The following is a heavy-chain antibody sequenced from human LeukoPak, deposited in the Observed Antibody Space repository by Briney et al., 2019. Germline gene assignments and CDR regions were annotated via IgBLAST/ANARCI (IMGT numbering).Heavy chain of an antibody. V-gene: IGHV1-3*04. CDR1: GGTFTSYA. Sequence: ASVKVSCKASGGTFTSYAMHWVRQAPGQRLEWMGWINTGNGNTKYSQKFQGRVTITRDTSASTAYMELSSLRSEDTAVYYCARERAVGATTSWFDPWGQGTLVTASS. D-gene: IGHD1-26*01. CDR3: ARERAVGATTSWFDP. J-gene: IGHJ5*02. CDR2: INTGNGNT.